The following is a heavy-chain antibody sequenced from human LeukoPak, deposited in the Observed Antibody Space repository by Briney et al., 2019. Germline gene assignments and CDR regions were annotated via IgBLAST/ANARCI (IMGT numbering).Heavy chain of an antibody. CDR3: ARSSGYCSSTSCYPYYYYYMDV. V-gene: IGHV1-69*05. J-gene: IGHJ6*03. CDR1: GGTFSSYA. Sequence: ASVKVSCKASGGTFSSYAISWVRQAPGQGLEWMGGIIPIFGTANYAQKFQGRVTITTDESTSTAYMELSSLRSEDTAVYYCARSSGYCSSTSCYPYYYYYMDVWGKGTTVTVSS. D-gene: IGHD2-2*01. CDR2: IIPIFGTA.